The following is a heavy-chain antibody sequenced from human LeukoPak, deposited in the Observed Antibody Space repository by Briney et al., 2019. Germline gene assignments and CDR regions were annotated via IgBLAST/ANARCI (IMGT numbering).Heavy chain of an antibody. J-gene: IGHJ4*02. Sequence: SSETLSLTCTVSGGSVSSGSYYWSWIRQPPGKGLEWIGYIYYSGSTNYNPSLKSRVTISVDTSKNQFSLKLSSVTAADTAVYYCARLFTGSYYVYYFDYWGQGTLVTVSS. D-gene: IGHD1-26*01. V-gene: IGHV4-61*01. CDR3: ARLFTGSYYVYYFDY. CDR1: GGSVSSGSYY. CDR2: IYYSGST.